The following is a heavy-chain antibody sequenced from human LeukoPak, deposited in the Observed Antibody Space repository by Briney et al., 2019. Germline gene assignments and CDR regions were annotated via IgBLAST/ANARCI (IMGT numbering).Heavy chain of an antibody. CDR2: INPSGGST. D-gene: IGHD3-10*01. J-gene: IGHJ3*02. CDR1: GYTFTSYY. Sequence: ASVKVSCKASGYTFTSYYMHWVRQAPGQGLEWMGIINPSGGSTGYAQKFQGRVTMTRDTSTSTVYMELSSLRSEDTAVYYCAREFGQPNDAFDIWGQGTMVTVSS. V-gene: IGHV1-46*01. CDR3: AREFGQPNDAFDI.